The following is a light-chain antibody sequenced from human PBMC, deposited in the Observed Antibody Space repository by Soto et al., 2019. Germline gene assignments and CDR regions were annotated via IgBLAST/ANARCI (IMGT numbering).Light chain of an antibody. CDR1: SSNIGSNT. CDR3: AAWDDSLNGVV. CDR2: STN. V-gene: IGLV1-44*01. Sequence: QSVLTQPPSASGTPGQRVTISCSGSSSNIGSNTVNWDQQLPGTASKLLIYSTNQRPSGVPDRFSGSKSVTSASLAISGLQSEDEADYYWAAWDDSLNGVVFGGGTKLTVL. J-gene: IGLJ2*01.